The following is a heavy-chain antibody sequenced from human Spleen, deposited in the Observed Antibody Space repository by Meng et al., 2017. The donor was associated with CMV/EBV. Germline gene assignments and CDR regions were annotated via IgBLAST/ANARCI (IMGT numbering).Heavy chain of an antibody. J-gene: IGHJ4*02. CDR3: ARVTRKYSSSYFDY. D-gene: IGHD6-13*01. CDR2: IYYSGST. V-gene: IGHV4-59*12. Sequence: SETLSLSCTVSGGYISSYYWSWIRQPPGKGLEWIGYIYYSGSTNYNPSLKSRVTISVDTSKNQFSLKLSSVTAADTAVYYCARVTRKYSSSYFDYWGQGTLVTVSS. CDR1: GGYISSYY.